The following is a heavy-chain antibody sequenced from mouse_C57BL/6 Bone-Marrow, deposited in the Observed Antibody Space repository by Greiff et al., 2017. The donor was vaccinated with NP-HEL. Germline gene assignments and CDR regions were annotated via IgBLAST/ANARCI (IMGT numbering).Heavy chain of an antibody. D-gene: IGHD3-3*01. Sequence: EVQVVESGGGLVQPGGSLKLSCAASGFTFSDYYMYWVRQTPEKRLEWVAYISNGGGSTYYPDTVKGRFTISRDNAKNTLYLQMSRRKSEDTAMYYCARRGTRYWYFDVWGTGTTVTVSS. J-gene: IGHJ1*03. V-gene: IGHV5-12*01. CDR1: GFTFSDYY. CDR3: ARRGTRYWYFDV. CDR2: ISNGGGST.